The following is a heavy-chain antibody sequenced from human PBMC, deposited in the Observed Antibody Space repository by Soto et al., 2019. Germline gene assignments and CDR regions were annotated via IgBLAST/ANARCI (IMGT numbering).Heavy chain of an antibody. CDR3: ARGYSSSWYVSGGMDV. CDR1: GGTFSSYA. CDR2: IIPIFGTA. Sequence: SVKVSCKASGGTFSSYAISWVRQAPEQGLEWMGGIIPIFGTANYAQKFQGRVTITADESTSTAYMELSSLRSEDTAVYYCARGYSSSWYVSGGMDVWGQGTTVTVSS. J-gene: IGHJ6*02. V-gene: IGHV1-69*13. D-gene: IGHD6-13*01.